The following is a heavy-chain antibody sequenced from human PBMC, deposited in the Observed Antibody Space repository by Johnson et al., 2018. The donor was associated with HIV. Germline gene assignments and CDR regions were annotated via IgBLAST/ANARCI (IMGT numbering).Heavy chain of an antibody. D-gene: IGHD2-2*01. J-gene: IGHJ3*02. Sequence: QVQLVESGGGVVQPGRSLRLSCAASVFTFSNYAMHWVRQAPGKGLEWVAVISFDGNNKYYADSVKGRFTISRDNSKNSLYLQMNSLRAEDTAVYYCARDSSLYTLSANTDAFDIWGQGTMVTVSS. V-gene: IGHV3-30*04. CDR3: ARDSSLYTLSANTDAFDI. CDR1: VFTFSNYA. CDR2: ISFDGNNK.